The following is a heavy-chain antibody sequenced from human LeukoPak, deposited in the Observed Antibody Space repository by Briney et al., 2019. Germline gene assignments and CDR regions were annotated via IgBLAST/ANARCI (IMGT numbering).Heavy chain of an antibody. CDR3: ARDLHYGSGRGYFDY. J-gene: IGHJ4*02. Sequence: GGSLRLSCAASGFTFRSYAMSWVRQAPGKGLEWVSVIYSGGSTYYADSVKGRFTISRDNSKNTLYLQMNSLRAEDTAVYYCARDLHYGSGRGYFDYWGQGTLVTVSS. CDR2: IYSGGST. V-gene: IGHV3-53*01. D-gene: IGHD3-10*01. CDR1: GFTFRSYA.